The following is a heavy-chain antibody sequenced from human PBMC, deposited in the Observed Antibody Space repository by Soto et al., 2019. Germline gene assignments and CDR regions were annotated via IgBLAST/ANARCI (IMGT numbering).Heavy chain of an antibody. V-gene: IGHV5-10-1*01. J-gene: IGHJ4*02. Sequence: GESLKISCNGSGYSFAGDWITWVRQKPGKGLEWMGRIDPSDSQTYYSPSFRGHVTISVTKSITTVFLQWSSLRASDTAMYYCARQIHDSDTGPNFQYYFDSWGQGTPVTVSS. CDR3: ARQIHDSDTGPNFQYYFDS. CDR1: GYSFAGDW. D-gene: IGHD5-18*01. CDR2: IDPSDSQT.